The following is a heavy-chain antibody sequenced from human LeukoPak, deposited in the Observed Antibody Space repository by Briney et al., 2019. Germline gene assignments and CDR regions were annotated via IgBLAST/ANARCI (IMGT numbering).Heavy chain of an antibody. CDR3: ARAVWFGELLGWFDP. J-gene: IGHJ5*02. D-gene: IGHD3-10*01. V-gene: IGHV3-21*01. CDR2: ISSSSSYV. Sequence: GGSLRLSCTASGFTFSSYSMNWVRQAPRKGLEWVSSISSSSSYVYYADSVKGRFTISRDNAKNSLYLKMNSLRAEDTAVYYGARAVWFGELLGWFDPWGQGTLVTVSS. CDR1: GFTFSSYS.